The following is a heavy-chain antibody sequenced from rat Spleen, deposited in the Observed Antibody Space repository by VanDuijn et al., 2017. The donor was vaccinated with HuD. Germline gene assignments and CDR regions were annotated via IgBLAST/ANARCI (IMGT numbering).Heavy chain of an antibody. CDR1: GFTFTNYG. J-gene: IGHJ2*01. CDR3: ARETGYNSYFDY. CDR2: ISNDGGST. D-gene: IGHD1-4*01. Sequence: EVQLVESGGGLVQPGRSLKLSCAASGFTFTNYGVAWVRQAPTKGLEWVAYISNDGGSTYYRDSVKGRFTISRDNAKSTLYLQLDSLRSEDTATYYCARETGYNSYFDYWGQGVMVTVSS. V-gene: IGHV5-27*01.